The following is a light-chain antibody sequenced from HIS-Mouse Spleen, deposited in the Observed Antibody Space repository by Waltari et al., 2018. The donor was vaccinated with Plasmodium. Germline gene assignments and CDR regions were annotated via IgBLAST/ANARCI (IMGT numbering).Light chain of an antibody. Sequence: QSALTRPPSASGSPGQPVPSSCPDTTRDVGGSNYVSRYQQHPGKAPKRMIYGVSKRPSGVPDRFSGSKSGNTASLTVSGLQAEDEADYYCSSYAGSNNLVFGGGTKLTVL. J-gene: IGLJ2*01. V-gene: IGLV2-8*01. CDR3: SSYAGSNNLV. CDR1: TRDVGGSNY. CDR2: GVS.